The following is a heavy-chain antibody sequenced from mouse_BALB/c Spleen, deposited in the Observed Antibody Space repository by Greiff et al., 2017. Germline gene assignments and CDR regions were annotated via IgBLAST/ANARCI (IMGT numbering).Heavy chain of an antibody. CDR1: GYTFTSYV. D-gene: IGHD2-5*01. CDR3: AREEVKTYYYAMDY. V-gene: IGHV1-14*01. CDR2: INPYNDGT. J-gene: IGHJ4*01. Sequence: VQLQQSGPELVKPGASVKMSCKASGYTFTSYVMHWVKQKPGQGLEWIGYINPYNDGTKYNEKFKGKATLTSDKSSSTAYMELSSLTSEDSAVYYCAREEVKTYYYAMDYWGQGTSVTVSS.